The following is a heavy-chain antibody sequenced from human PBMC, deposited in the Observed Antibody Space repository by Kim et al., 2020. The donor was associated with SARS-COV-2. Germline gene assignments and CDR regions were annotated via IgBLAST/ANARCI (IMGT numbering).Heavy chain of an antibody. J-gene: IGHJ4*02. V-gene: IGHV4-59*01. Sequence: SETLSLTCTVSGGSISSYYWSWIRQPPGKGLEWIGYIYYSGSTNYNPSLKSRVTISVDTSKNQFSLKLSSVTAADTAVYYCARSGSSQLWFGDMDYFDYWGQGTLVTVSS. CDR2: IYYSGST. D-gene: IGHD3-10*01. CDR3: ARSGSSQLWFGDMDYFDY. CDR1: GGSISSYY.